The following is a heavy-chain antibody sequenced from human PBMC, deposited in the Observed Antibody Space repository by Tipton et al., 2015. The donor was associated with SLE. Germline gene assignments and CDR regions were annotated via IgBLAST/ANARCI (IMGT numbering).Heavy chain of an antibody. CDR2: IYSGGST. CDR1: GFTVSSNY. Sequence: SLRLSCAASGFTVSSNYMSWVRQAPGKGLEWVSVIYSGGSTYYADSVKGRFTISRDNSKNTLYLQMNGLRDDDTAVYYCAREKGSSSSSRFDYWGQGPLVTISS. CDR3: AREKGSSSSSRFDY. V-gene: IGHV3-53*01. J-gene: IGHJ4*02. D-gene: IGHD6-6*01.